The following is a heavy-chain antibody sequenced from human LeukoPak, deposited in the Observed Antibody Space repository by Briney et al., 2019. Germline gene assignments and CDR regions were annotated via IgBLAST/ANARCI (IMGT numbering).Heavy chain of an antibody. V-gene: IGHV3-30*02. D-gene: IGHD2-2*01. J-gene: IGHJ4*02. CDR1: GFTFSSYG. CDR2: IRYDGSNK. CDR3: ANVGYCSSTSCYDSY. Sequence: GGSLRLSCAASGFTFSSYGMHWVRQAPGKGLEWVAFIRYDGSNKYYADSVKGRFTISRDNSKNTLYLQMNSLRAEDTAVYYCANVGYCSSTSCYDSYWGQGTLVTVSS.